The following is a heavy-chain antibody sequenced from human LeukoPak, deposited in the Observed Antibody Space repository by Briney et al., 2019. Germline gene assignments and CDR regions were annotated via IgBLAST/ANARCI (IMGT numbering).Heavy chain of an antibody. CDR1: GGSISSSSYY. CDR2: IYYSGST. CDR3: ARPLMVRGVINSGAFDI. D-gene: IGHD3-10*01. J-gene: IGHJ3*02. Sequence: PSETLSLTCTVSGGSISSSSYYWGWIRQPPGKGLEWIGSIYYSGSTYYNPSLKSRVTISVDTSKNQFSLKLSSVTAADTAVYYCARPLMVRGVINSGAFDIWGQGTMVTVSS. V-gene: IGHV4-39*01.